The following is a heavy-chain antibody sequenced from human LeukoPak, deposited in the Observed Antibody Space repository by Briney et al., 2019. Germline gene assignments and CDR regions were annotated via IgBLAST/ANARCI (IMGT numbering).Heavy chain of an antibody. J-gene: IGHJ3*02. Sequence: SETLSLTCAVYGGSFSGYYWSWIRQPPGKGLEWIGYIYYSGSTNYNPSLKSRVAISVDTSKNQFSLKLSSVTAADAAVYYCARHTGGMGFDIWGQGTMVTVSS. D-gene: IGHD6-13*01. CDR2: IYYSGST. CDR3: ARHTGGMGFDI. V-gene: IGHV4-59*08. CDR1: GGSFSGYY.